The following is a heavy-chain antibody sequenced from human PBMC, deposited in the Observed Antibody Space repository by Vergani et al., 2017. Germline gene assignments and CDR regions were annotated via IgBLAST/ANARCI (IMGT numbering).Heavy chain of an antibody. D-gene: IGHD4-17*01. CDR3: AADYGDHGYDWGWFDP. CDR1: GFTFSSYA. V-gene: IGHV3-23*01. J-gene: IGHJ5*02. CDR2: ISGSGGST. Sequence: VQLLESGGGLVQPGGSLRLSCAASGFTFSSYAMSWVRQAPGKGLEWVSAISGSGGSTYYADSVKGRFTISRDNSKNTLYLQMNSLRAEDTAVYYCAADYGDHGYDWGWFDPWGQGTLVTVSS.